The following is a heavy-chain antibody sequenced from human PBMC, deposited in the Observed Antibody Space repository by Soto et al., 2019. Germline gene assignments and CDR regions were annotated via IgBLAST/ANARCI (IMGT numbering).Heavy chain of an antibody. Sequence: LRLSCAASGFTFSSYWINWVRQAPGKGLEWVANIKQDGSEKYYVDSVKGRFTISRDSAENSVYLQMHSLRAEDTAVYYCAASPDYGPQFDFWGQGSLVTVSS. CDR2: IKQDGSEK. J-gene: IGHJ4*02. D-gene: IGHD4-17*01. CDR3: AASPDYGPQFDF. CDR1: GFTFSSYW. V-gene: IGHV3-7*01.